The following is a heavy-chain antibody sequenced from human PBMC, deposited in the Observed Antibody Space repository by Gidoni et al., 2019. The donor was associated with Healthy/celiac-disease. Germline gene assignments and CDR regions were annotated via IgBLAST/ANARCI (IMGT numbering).Heavy chain of an antibody. V-gene: IGHV3-7*01. J-gene: IGHJ4*02. CDR3: ARQVYGDYVPYFDY. CDR2: IKQDGSEK. D-gene: IGHD4-17*01. CDR1: GFPFSSYW. Sequence: EVQLVESGGGLVQPGGSLRLSCAASGFPFSSYWMSWVRQAPGKGLEWVANIKQDGSEKYYVDSVKGRFTISRDNAKNSLYLQMNSLRAEDTAVYYCARQVYGDYVPYFDYWGQGTLVTVSS.